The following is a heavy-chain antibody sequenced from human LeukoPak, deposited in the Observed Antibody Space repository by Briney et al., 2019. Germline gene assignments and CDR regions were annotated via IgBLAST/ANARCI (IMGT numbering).Heavy chain of an antibody. V-gene: IGHV1-18*01. Sequence: ASVKVSCKASGYTFSSYPITWVRQAPGQGLEWMGWISAYGGNTNYAQKFQDRVSMTTDTSTSTAYMELRSLKYDDTAVYYCARGRSGSYFPDWGQGTLVTVSS. CDR3: ARGRSGSYFPD. J-gene: IGHJ4*02. CDR1: GYTFSSYP. CDR2: ISAYGGNT. D-gene: IGHD3-10*01.